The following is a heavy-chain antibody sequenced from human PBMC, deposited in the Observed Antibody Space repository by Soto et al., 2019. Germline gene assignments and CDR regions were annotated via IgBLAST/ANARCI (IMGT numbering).Heavy chain of an antibody. J-gene: IGHJ6*01. CDR2: IIPIFGTA. V-gene: IGHV1-69*13. Sequence: SVKVSCKASGGTFSSYAISWVRQAPGQGLEWMGGIIPIFGTANYAQKFQGRVTITADESTSTAYMELSSLRSEDTAVYYCARTLVKVEYSRPYYYYYGMDVWGQGTTVTVSS. D-gene: IGHD4-4*01. CDR1: GGTFSSYA. CDR3: ARTLVKVEYSRPYYYYYGMDV.